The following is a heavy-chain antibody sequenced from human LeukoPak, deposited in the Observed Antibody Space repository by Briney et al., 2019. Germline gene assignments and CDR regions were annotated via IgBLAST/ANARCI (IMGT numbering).Heavy chain of an antibody. D-gene: IGHD6-13*01. Sequence: GGSLRLSCAASGFTFNNFCMSWVRQAPGKGLEWVANINQDGSAEYYVDSVKGRFTISRDNAKNSLYLQMNSLRAEDTAVYYCARAEATGRVDYWGQGTLVTVSS. V-gene: IGHV3-7*01. CDR3: ARAEATGRVDY. CDR1: GFTFNNFC. CDR2: INQDGSAE. J-gene: IGHJ4*02.